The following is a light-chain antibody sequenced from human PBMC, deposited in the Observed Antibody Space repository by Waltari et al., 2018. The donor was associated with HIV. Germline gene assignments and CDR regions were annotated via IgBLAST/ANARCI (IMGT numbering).Light chain of an antibody. Sequence: SLVPQPPSASGTPGHRVTIYRSGSISPLGNNPVHWYQQLPGTAPKLLIFSNNQRPSGVPDRFSGSKSGTSASLAISGLQSEDEADYYCAAWDDSLNGNVFGTGTKGNVL. CDR2: SNN. V-gene: IGLV1-44*01. J-gene: IGLJ1*01. CDR3: AAWDDSLNGNV. CDR1: ISPLGNNP.